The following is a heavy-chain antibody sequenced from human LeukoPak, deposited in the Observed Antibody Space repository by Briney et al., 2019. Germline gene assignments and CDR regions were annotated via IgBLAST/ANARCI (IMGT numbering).Heavy chain of an antibody. CDR2: VYYTGDT. V-gene: IGHV4-59*01. J-gene: IGHJ5*02. D-gene: IGHD6-19*01. CDR1: GGSIGIYY. CDR3: AGDRDSGWYGWFDP. Sequence: SETLSLTCTVSGGSIGIYYWNWVRQPPGKGLEWIGSVYYTGDTHYNPSLKSRVSVSVDTSRNEFYLNLKSVSAADTATYFCAGDRDSGWYGWFDPWGPGILVTVSS.